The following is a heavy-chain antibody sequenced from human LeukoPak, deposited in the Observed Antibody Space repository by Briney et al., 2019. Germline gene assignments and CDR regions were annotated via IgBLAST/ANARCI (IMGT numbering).Heavy chain of an antibody. Sequence: PSETLSLTCTVSGGSISSSSHYWGWIRQPPGKGLEWIGSIYYSGSTYYNPSLKGRVTISVDTSKNQFSLKLSSVTAADTAVYYCARAFRARYFDLWGRGTLVTVSS. V-gene: IGHV4-39*01. J-gene: IGHJ2*01. CDR3: ARAFRARYFDL. CDR2: IYYSGST. CDR1: GGSISSSSHY. D-gene: IGHD2/OR15-2a*01.